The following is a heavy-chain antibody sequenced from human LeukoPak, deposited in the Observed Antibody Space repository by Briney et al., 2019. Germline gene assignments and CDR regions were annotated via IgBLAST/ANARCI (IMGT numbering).Heavy chain of an antibody. CDR1: GFTFSNAW. CDR2: ISGSGGST. V-gene: IGHV3-23*01. CDR3: ANWKDASDAFDI. Sequence: GGSLRLSCAASGFTFSNAWMSWVRQAPGKGLEWVSAISGSGGSTYYADSVKGRFTISRDNSKNTLYLQMNSLRAEDTAVYYCANWKDASDAFDIWGQGTMVTVSS. D-gene: IGHD1-1*01. J-gene: IGHJ3*02.